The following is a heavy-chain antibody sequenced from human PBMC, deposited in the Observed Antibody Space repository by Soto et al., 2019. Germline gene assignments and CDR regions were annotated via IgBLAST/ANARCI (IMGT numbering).Heavy chain of an antibody. D-gene: IGHD1-26*01. CDR2: IYHSGST. CDR1: VGSISSGGYS. CDR3: ARGGATPPPLWLNWFEP. J-gene: IGHJ5*02. Sequence: SETLSLTCAFSVGSISSGGYSCSWIRQPPWKGLEWIGYIYHSGSTYYNPSLKSRVTISVDRSKNQFSLKLSSVTAADTAVYYCARGGATPPPLWLNWFEPWGQGTLVSVS. V-gene: IGHV4-30-2*01.